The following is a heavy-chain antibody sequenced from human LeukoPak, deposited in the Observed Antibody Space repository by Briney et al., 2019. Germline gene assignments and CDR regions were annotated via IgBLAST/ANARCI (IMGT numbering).Heavy chain of an antibody. V-gene: IGHV3-20*04. Sequence: GGSLRLSCAASGFTFDDYGMSWVRQAPGKGLEWVSGINWNGGSTGYADSVKGRFTISRDNSKNTLYLQMNGLRAEDTAVYYCARRNCSSTRCYVDYWGQGTLVTVSS. CDR2: INWNGGST. CDR3: ARRNCSSTRCYVDY. D-gene: IGHD2-2*01. CDR1: GFTFDDYG. J-gene: IGHJ4*02.